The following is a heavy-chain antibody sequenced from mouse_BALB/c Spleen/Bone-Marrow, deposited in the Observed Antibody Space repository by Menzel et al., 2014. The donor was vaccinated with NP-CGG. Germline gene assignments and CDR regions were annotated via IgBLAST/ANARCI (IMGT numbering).Heavy chain of an antibody. D-gene: IGHD3-1*01. V-gene: IGHV1-5*01. J-gene: IGHJ2*01. CDR3: TTLARNNFDY. CDR2: INPGNSDT. CDR1: GYTFSNYW. Sequence: EVQLQQSGTVLARPGAAVKMSCKASGYTFSNYWMHWIKQRPGQGLEWIGTINPGNSDTTYNQKFKGKAKLTVVTSTSTAYMELSSLTNEDSAVYYCTTLARNNFDYWGQGTTLTVSS.